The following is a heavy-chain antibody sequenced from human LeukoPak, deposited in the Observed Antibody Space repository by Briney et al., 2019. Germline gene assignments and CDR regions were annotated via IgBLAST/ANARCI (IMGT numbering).Heavy chain of an antibody. V-gene: IGHV1-3*01. D-gene: IGHD2-8*01. CDR2: INAGNGNT. Sequence: ASVKVSCKASGYTFTSYAMHWVRQAPGQRLEWMGWINAGNGNTKYSQKFQGRVTITRDTSASTAYMELSSLRSEDTAVYYRARDPFTSANGVGAFDIWGQGTMVTVSS. J-gene: IGHJ3*02. CDR1: GYTFTSYA. CDR3: ARDPFTSANGVGAFDI.